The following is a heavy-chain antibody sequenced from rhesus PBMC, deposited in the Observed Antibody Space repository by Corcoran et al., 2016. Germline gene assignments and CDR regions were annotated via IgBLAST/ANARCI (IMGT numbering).Heavy chain of an antibody. J-gene: IGHJ5-2*02. CDR1: GFTFSNSW. Sequence: EVQLVESGAGLVQPGGSLRLYCAASGFTFSNSWMNWVGQAPGKGLDLCARIKWKADGETADFAASVKGRFTISRDDSKNTLYLQMNSLKTEDTAVYYCTTDASSIFWGRGVLVTVSS. V-gene: IGHV3-30*02. D-gene: IGHD3-40*01. CDR2: IKWKADGETA. CDR3: TTDASSIF.